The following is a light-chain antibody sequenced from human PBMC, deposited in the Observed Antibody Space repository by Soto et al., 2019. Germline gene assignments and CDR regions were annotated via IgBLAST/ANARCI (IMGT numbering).Light chain of an antibody. CDR2: AAS. Sequence: DIQMTQSPSSLSASVGDRVTITCRTSQDISNYLAWYPQKPGKVPKLLIYAASTLQSGVPSRFSGGGSGTDFSLTSSSLQPEDFATYSCQKYNSAPHTFGGGTKVEIQ. CDR3: QKYNSAPHT. V-gene: IGKV1-27*01. J-gene: IGKJ4*01. CDR1: QDISNY.